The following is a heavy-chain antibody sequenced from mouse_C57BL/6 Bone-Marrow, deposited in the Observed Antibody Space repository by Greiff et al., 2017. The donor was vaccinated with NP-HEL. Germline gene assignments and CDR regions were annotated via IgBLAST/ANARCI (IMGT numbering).Heavy chain of an antibody. J-gene: IGHJ4*01. D-gene: IGHD2-12*01. CDR3: ARRYRGLYYYAMDY. CDR2: ISSGSSTI. Sequence: EVKVVESGGGLVKPGGSLKLSCAASGFTFSDYGMHWVRQAPEKGLEWVAYISSGSSTIYYADTVKGRFTISSDSAKNTLFLQMTSLRSEDTAMYYCARRYRGLYYYAMDYWGQGTSVTVSS. V-gene: IGHV5-17*01. CDR1: GFTFSDYG.